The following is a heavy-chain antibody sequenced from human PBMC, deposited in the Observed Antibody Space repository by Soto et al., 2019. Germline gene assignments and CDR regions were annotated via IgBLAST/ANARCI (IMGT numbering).Heavy chain of an antibody. CDR2: VSASNGKT. V-gene: IGHV1-18*01. CDR1: GYIFTTYS. J-gene: IGHJ5*02. CDR3: AREAFGVQASWFDP. D-gene: IGHD3-10*01. Sequence: IQLVQSGSEVRMPGASVKVSCKASGYIFTTYSITWVRQAPGQGLEWMGWVSASNGKTNYAQKFEDRATMTTDTTTTTAYMELRSLRSDETAVYYCAREAFGVQASWFDPWGQGTLVTVSS.